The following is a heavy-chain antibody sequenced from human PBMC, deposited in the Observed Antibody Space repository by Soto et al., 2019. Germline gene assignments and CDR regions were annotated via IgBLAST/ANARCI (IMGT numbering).Heavy chain of an antibody. CDR1: GGTFSSYA. CDR3: ASGYYDSSGYSWFDP. D-gene: IGHD3-22*01. V-gene: IGHV1-69*13. CDR2: IIPIFGTA. Sequence: ASVKVSCKDSGGTFSSYAISWVRQAPGQGLEWMGGIIPIFGTANYAQKFQGRVTITADESTSTAYMELSSLRSEDTAVYYCASGYYDSSGYSWFDPWGQVTLVTVSS. J-gene: IGHJ5*02.